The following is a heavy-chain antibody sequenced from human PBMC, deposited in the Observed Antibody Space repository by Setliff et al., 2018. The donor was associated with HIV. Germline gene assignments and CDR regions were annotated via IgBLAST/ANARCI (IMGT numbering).Heavy chain of an antibody. V-gene: IGHV1-69*05. CDR2: IIPIFGTT. Sequence: KVSCKASGGTFSSYAISWVRQAPGQGLEWMGGIIPIFGTTNYAQKFQGRVTITTDESTTTAYMELSSLRSEDTALYYCATHPPYRSAWYMRSWGQGTLVTVSS. D-gene: IGHD6-19*01. J-gene: IGHJ5*02. CDR1: GGTFSSYA. CDR3: ATHPPYRSAWYMRS.